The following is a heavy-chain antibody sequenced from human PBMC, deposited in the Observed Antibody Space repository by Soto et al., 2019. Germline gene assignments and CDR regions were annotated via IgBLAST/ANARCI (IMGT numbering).Heavy chain of an antibody. D-gene: IGHD2-15*01. CDR2: IYYSGST. CDR3: ARDAGGNDFDY. J-gene: IGHJ4*02. V-gene: IGHV4-59*01. CDR1: GGSISSYY. Sequence: SETLSLTCTVSGGSISSYYWSWIRQPPGKGLEWIGYIYYSGSTNYNPSLKSRVTISVDTSKNQFSLKLSSVTAADTAVYYCARDAGGNDFDYWGQGTLVTVSS.